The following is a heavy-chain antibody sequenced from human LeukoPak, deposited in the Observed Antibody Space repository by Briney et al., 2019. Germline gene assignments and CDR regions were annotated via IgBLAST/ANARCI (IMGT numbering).Heavy chain of an antibody. CDR2: IYYSGYT. J-gene: IGHJ4*02. CDR3: ARGRNDNGGMFFDS. Sequence: SETLSLTCTVSGGPIRSYYWSWIRQAPGKGLEWIGFIYYSGYTSYGPSLKSRVAISVDTSKSQFSLRLNSMAAADTAIYYCARGRNDNGGMFFDSWAQGTLVTVSS. D-gene: IGHD4-23*01. V-gene: IGHV4-59*01. CDR1: GGPIRSYY.